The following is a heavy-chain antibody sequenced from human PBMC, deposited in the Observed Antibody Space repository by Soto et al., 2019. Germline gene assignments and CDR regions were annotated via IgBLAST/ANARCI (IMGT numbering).Heavy chain of an antibody. CDR1: GASISGSSYY. D-gene: IGHD3-10*01. Sequence: PSETPSLTCTVSGASISGSSYYWGWIRQPPGKXLXWXXXIXYXGXTXXXXSLKSRVTISVDTSNNQFSLNLSSVTPADTAVYYCAIFSRGSVFIWGQGTMVTVSS. CDR2: IXYXGXT. V-gene: IGHV4-39*05. CDR3: AIFSRGSVFI. J-gene: IGHJ3*02.